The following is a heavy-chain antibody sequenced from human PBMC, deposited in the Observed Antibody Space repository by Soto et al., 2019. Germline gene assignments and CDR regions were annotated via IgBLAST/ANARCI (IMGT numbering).Heavy chain of an antibody. V-gene: IGHV4-59*01. CDR1: GGSISSYY. J-gene: IGHJ5*02. Sequence: QVQLQESGPGLVKPSETLSLTCTVSGGSISSYYWSWIRQPPGKGLEWIGYIYYSGSTNYNPSLKSRVTISVDTSKNQFSLKLSSVTAADTAVYYCAAMRRRGAYCSGASCYEGMGWFDPWGQGTLVTVSS. CDR2: IYYSGST. CDR3: AAMRRRGAYCSGASCYEGMGWFDP. D-gene: IGHD2-15*01.